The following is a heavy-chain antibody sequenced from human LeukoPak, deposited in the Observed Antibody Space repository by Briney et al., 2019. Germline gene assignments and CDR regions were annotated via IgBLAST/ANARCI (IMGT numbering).Heavy chain of an antibody. V-gene: IGHV3-7*01. D-gene: IGHD6-19*01. CDR3: ARPTHQWLVSASIPFFDY. J-gene: IGHJ4*02. CDR2: INQDGSQK. Sequence: PGGSLRLSCAASGFTFGSCWMNWVRQTPGKGLEWVANINQDGSQKFYVDSVKGRFTISRDNAKNSLYLQMNSLRAEDTAVYYCARPTHQWLVSASIPFFDYWGQGTLVTVSS. CDR1: GFTFGSCW.